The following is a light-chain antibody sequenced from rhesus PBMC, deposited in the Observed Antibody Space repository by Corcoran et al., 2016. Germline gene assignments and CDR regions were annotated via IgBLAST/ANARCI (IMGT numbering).Light chain of an antibody. Sequence: DVVVTQTPLSLPITPGEPASISCRSSQSLQHSNGNTYLHWYLQKPGQSPQLLIYGGSNRTSGVPDRFSVSGSGNDLTLKISKVEAEDCGFYYCVQAIAFPLTFGGGTKVELK. CDR3: VQAIAFPLT. J-gene: IGKJ4*01. V-gene: IGKV2-72*01. CDR2: GGS. CDR1: QSLQHSNGNTY.